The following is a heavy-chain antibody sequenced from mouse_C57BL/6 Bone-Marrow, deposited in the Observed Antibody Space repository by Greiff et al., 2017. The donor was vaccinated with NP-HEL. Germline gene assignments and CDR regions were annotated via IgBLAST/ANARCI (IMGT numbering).Heavy chain of an antibody. J-gene: IGHJ1*03. D-gene: IGHD2-5*01. CDR2: INPRSGNT. CDR3: ASATFYYNNYAVYWYFDD. CDR1: GYTFTSYG. V-gene: IGHV1-81*01. Sequence: QVQLQQSGAELVRPGASVKLSCKASGYTFTSYGMRWVKQRPGQGLEWIGEINPRSGNTYYNEKFKGKATLTADKSSSTAYMELRSLTSEDSAVSFYASATFYYNNYAVYWYFDDWGTGTTVTVSS.